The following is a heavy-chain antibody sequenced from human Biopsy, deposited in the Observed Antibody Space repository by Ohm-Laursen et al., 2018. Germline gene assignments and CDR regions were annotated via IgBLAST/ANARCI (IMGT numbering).Heavy chain of an antibody. CDR2: VTTTSSYI. CDR1: GFDFSDYS. CDR3: ARLNSGTYDASDL. V-gene: IGHV3-21*01. Sequence: GSLRLSCAASGFDFSDYSMSWVRQAPGKGLEWVSSVTTTSSYIYYADSVKGRFTISRDNAKNSLYLQINSLRAEDTAVYYCARLNSGTYDASDLWGQGTMVIVSS. D-gene: IGHD1-26*01. J-gene: IGHJ3*01.